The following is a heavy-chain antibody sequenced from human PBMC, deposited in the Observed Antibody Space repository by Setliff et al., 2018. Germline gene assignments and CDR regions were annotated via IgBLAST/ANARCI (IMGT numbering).Heavy chain of an antibody. Sequence: PPETLSLTCSVFGDSLTRSSSWWGWIRQPAGKGLEWIGNIYSSGTTKYNPSLKSRVTISVDTSKRQFSLNLLSVTAADTAVYYCARMSRYSEFWSGYAEDYYSSYIDVWGTGATVTVSS. CDR1: GDSLTRSSSW. V-gene: IGHV4-61*05. CDR3: ARMSRYSEFWSGYAEDYYSSYIDV. J-gene: IGHJ6*03. D-gene: IGHD3-3*01. CDR2: IYSSGTT.